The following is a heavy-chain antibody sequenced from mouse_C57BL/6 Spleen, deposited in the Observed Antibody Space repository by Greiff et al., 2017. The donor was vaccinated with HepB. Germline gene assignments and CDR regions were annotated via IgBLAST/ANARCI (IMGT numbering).Heavy chain of an antibody. D-gene: IGHD1-1*01. CDR2: INPYNGGT. Sequence: VQLQQSGPVLVKPGASVKMSCKASGYTFTDYYMNWVKQSHGKSLEWIGVINPYNGGTSYNQKFKGKSTLTVDKSSSTAYMELNSLTSEDSTVYYCARSVLYSSSPYYAMDYWGQGTSVTVSS. V-gene: IGHV1-19*01. CDR1: GYTFTDYY. J-gene: IGHJ4*01. CDR3: ARSVLYSSSPYYAMDY.